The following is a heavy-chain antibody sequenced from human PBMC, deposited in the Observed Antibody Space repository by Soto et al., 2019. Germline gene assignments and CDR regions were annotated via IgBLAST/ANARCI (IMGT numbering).Heavy chain of an antibody. V-gene: IGHV1-69*13. Sequence: ASVKVSCKASGYTFTSSGISWVRQAPGQGLEWMGGIIPIFGTANYAQKFQGRVTITADESTSTAYMELSSLRSEDTAVYYCARGKYCISTSCYDYYYGMDVWGQGTTVTVSS. CDR1: GYTFTSSG. CDR2: IIPIFGTA. J-gene: IGHJ6*02. CDR3: ARGKYCISTSCYDYYYGMDV. D-gene: IGHD2-2*01.